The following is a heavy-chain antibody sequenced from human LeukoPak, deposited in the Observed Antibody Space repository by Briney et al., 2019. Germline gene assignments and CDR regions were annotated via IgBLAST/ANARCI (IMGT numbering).Heavy chain of an antibody. J-gene: IGHJ4*02. D-gene: IGHD3-10*01. CDR1: GFTFSSYA. CDR3: ARAYYGSGTYYLGPENDY. Sequence: GGSLRLSCAASGFTFSSYAMHWVRQAPGKGLEWVAAISYDGSDKYYANSVKGRFTISRDNSRNTLFLQMNSLSSEDTAVYYCARAYYGSGTYYLGPENDYWGQGTLVTVSS. CDR2: ISYDGSDK. V-gene: IGHV3-30-3*01.